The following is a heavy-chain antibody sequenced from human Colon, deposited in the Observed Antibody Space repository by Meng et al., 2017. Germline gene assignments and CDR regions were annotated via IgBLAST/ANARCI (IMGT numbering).Heavy chain of an antibody. J-gene: IGHJ4*02. V-gene: IGHV4-61*01. CDR2: IYYTGST. CDR3: ARGPLDY. CDR1: GGSVNSGSYY. Sequence: VRPRESGPGTVRPSETLSLTCTVSGGSVNSGSYYWSWIRQPPGKGLEWIGYIYYTGSTNYNPSLKSRVTISVDTSKNQFSLKLSSVTAADTAVYYCARGPLDYWGQGTLVTVSS.